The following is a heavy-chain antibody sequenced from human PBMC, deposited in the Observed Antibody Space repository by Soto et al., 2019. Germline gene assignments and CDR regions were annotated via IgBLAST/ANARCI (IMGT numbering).Heavy chain of an antibody. D-gene: IGHD3-22*01. V-gene: IGHV1-2*02. Sequence: ASVEVSCKASGDTFTGYYMHCVRQAPGQVLEWMGWINPNSGGTNYAQKFQGRVTMTRDTSISTAYMELSRLRSDDTAVYYCAREDSGVMIVIGLDYWGQGTLVTVSS. CDR2: INPNSGGT. J-gene: IGHJ4*02. CDR1: GDTFTGYY. CDR3: AREDSGVMIVIGLDY.